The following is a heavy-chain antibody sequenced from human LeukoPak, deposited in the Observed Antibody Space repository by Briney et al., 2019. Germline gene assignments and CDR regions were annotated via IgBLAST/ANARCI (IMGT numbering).Heavy chain of an antibody. J-gene: IGHJ6*02. CDR1: GFTFSSYS. Sequence: GGALRLCCAASGFTFSSYSMNWVRQAPGKGLEWVSSISSSSSYIYYADSVKGRFTISRDNAKTSPYLQMHSLRAEDTAVYYCARDLGTMVRGVGAYYGMDVWGQGTTVTVSS. V-gene: IGHV3-21*01. CDR2: ISSSSSYI. D-gene: IGHD3-10*01. CDR3: ARDLGTMVRGVGAYYGMDV.